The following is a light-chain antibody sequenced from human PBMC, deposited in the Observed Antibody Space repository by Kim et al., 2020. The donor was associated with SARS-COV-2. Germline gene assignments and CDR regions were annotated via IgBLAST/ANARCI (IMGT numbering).Light chain of an antibody. CDR1: SGSIDDKC. J-gene: IGLJ2*01. V-gene: IGLV6-57*03. Sequence: VSSSCTRSSGSIDDKCMQWYQQSPGGVPTTVIYEDDQRPSGISGRISGSIDNSSNSASLTICGLKSEDEADYYCQGYNRDNVLFGGGTQLTVL. CDR3: QGYNRDNVL. CDR2: EDD.